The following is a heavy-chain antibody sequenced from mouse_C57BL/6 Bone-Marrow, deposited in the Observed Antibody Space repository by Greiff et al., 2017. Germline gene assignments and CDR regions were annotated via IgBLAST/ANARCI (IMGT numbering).Heavy chain of an antibody. V-gene: IGHV5-4*01. J-gene: IGHJ3*01. CDR1: GFTFSSYA. CDR3: ARDSYDGYDPSAY. CDR2: ISDGGSYT. D-gene: IGHD2-3*01. Sequence: EVQRVESGGGLVKPGGSLKLSCAASGFTFSSYAMSWVRQTPEKRLEWVATISDGGSYTYYPDNVKGRFTISRDNAKNNLYLQMSHLKSEDTAMYDCARDSYDGYDPSAYWGQGTLVTVSA.